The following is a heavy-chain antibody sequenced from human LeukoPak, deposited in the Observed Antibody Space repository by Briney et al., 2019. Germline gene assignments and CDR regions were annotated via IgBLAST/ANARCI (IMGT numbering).Heavy chain of an antibody. CDR3: ARSTTVTTYYYYYYGMDV. CDR2: MNPNSGNT. D-gene: IGHD4-11*01. Sequence: ASVKVSCKASGYTFTSYDINWVRQATGQGLEWMGWMNPNSGNTGYARKFQGRVTMTRNTSISTAYMELSSLRSEDTAVYYCARSTTVTTYYYYYYGMDVWGQGTTVTVSS. CDR1: GYTFTSYD. J-gene: IGHJ6*02. V-gene: IGHV1-8*01.